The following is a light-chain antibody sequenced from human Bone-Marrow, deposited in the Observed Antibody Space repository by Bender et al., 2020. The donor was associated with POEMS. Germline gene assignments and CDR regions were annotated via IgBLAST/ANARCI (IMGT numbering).Light chain of an antibody. CDR1: SSNIGNNA. V-gene: IGLV1-36*01. J-gene: IGLJ2*01. Sequence: QSVLTQPPSVSEAPGQRITISCSGSSSNIGNNAVHWFRQVPGKAPKLLVYYDDLLPSGVSDRFSGSKSGTSAFLAISGLQSEDEADYYCAAWDDSLNAVSFGGGTKLTVL. CDR2: YDD. CDR3: AAWDDSLNAVS.